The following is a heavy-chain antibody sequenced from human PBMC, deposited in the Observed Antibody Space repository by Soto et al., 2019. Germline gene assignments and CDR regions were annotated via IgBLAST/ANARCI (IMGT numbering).Heavy chain of an antibody. Sequence: GGSLRLSCAASGFTFSSYAMSWVRQAPGKGLEWVSAISGSGGSTYYADSVKGRFTISRDNSENTLYLQMNSLRAEDTAVYYCAKDLPIVVVPAAMFDYWGQGTLVTVSS. D-gene: IGHD2-2*01. J-gene: IGHJ4*02. CDR3: AKDLPIVVVPAAMFDY. V-gene: IGHV3-23*01. CDR2: ISGSGGST. CDR1: GFTFSSYA.